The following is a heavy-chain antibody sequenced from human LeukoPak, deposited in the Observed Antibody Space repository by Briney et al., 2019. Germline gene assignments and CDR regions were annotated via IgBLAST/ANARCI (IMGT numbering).Heavy chain of an antibody. CDR1: GGSISSYY. D-gene: IGHD6-19*01. CDR3: ATDFGDSSGWYRF. CDR2: IYYSGST. J-gene: IGHJ4*02. V-gene: IGHV4-59*08. Sequence: SETLSLTCTVSGGSISSYYWTWIRQPPGKRLEWIGYIYYSGSTNYNPSLKSRVTISVDTSKNQFSLKLSSVTAADTAVYYCATDFGDSSGWYRFWGQGTLVTVSS.